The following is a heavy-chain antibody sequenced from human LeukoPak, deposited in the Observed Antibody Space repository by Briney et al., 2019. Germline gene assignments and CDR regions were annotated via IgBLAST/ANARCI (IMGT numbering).Heavy chain of an antibody. CDR2: MNPNSGNT. J-gene: IGHJ4*02. D-gene: IGHD2-15*01. CDR1: GYTFTSYD. Sequence: ASVKVSCKASGYTFTSYDINWVRQATGQGLEWMGWMNPNSGNTGYAQKFQGRVTMTRNTSISTAYMELSSLRSEDTAVYYCARDLLDNYRPVVVVAAAFDYWGQGTLVTVSS. V-gene: IGHV1-8*01. CDR3: ARDLLDNYRPVVVVAAAFDY.